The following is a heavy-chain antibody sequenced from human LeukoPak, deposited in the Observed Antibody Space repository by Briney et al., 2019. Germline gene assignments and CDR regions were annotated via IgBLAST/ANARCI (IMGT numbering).Heavy chain of an antibody. CDR3: ARGFDY. Sequence: QAGGSLRLSCAASGFTFSSYAMNWVRQAPRKGLEWVSYISSSTIIYYADPVKGRFTISRDNAKNSLYLQMNSLRAEDTGVYYCARGFDYWGQGTLVTVSS. V-gene: IGHV3-48*01. J-gene: IGHJ4*02. CDR1: GFTFSSYA. CDR2: ISSSTII.